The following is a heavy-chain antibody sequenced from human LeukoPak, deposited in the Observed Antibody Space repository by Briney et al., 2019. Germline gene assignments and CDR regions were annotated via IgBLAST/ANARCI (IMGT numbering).Heavy chain of an antibody. CDR2: MNPNSGNT. V-gene: IGHV1-8*01. CDR1: GYTFTSYD. CDR3: ARGLFSVGYDFWSGPRLIAAAENY. Sequence: GASVKVSCKASGYTFTSYDINWVRQATGQGLEWMGWMNPNSGNTGYAQKFQGRVTMTRNTSISTAYMELSSLRSEDTAVYYCARGLFSVGYDFWSGPRLIAAAENYWGQGTLVTVSS. D-gene: IGHD3-3*01. J-gene: IGHJ4*02.